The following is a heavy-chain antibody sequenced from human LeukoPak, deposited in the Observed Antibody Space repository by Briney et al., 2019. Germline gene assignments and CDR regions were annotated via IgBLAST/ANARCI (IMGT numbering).Heavy chain of an antibody. D-gene: IGHD6-6*01. CDR1: GGSICSNSYY. Sequence: YPSETLSLTCTVSGGSICSNSYYWGWIRQPPGKGLEWIGSIYYSGSTYYNPSLKSRVTISVDTSKNQFSLKLSSVTAADTAVYYCARLYSSSSWFDPWGQGTLVTVSS. CDR2: IYYSGST. CDR3: ARLYSSSSWFDP. V-gene: IGHV4-39*01. J-gene: IGHJ5*02.